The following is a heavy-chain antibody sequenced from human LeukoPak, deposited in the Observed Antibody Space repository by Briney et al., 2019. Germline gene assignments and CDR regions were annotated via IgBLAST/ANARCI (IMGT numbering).Heavy chain of an antibody. CDR2: IYYSGST. V-gene: IGHV4-39*01. Sequence: SETLSLTCTVSGGSISSSSSYWGWIRQPPGKGLEWIGSIYYSGSTYYNPSLKSRVTISVDTSKNQFSLKLSSVTAADTAVYYCARHRDYYGSGSYSPSPNWFDPWGQGTLVTVSS. CDR1: GGSISSSSSY. D-gene: IGHD3-10*01. J-gene: IGHJ5*02. CDR3: ARHRDYYGSGSYSPSPNWFDP.